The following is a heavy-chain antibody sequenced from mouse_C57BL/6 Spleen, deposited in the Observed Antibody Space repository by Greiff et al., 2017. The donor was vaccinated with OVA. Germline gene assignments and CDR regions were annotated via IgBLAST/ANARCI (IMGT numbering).Heavy chain of an antibody. CDR1: GFSFTSYG. D-gene: IGHD1-1*01. CDR3: AKESYYDSSPTWYFDV. J-gene: IGHJ1*03. Sequence: VQLQESGPGLVQPSQSLSITCTVSGFSFTSYGVHWVRQSPGKGLEWLGVIWSGGSTDYNAAFMSRLSITKDNSKSQVIFKMNRLQADDTAIYYCAKESYYDSSPTWYFDVWGTGTTVTVSS. CDR2: IWSGGST. V-gene: IGHV2-5*01.